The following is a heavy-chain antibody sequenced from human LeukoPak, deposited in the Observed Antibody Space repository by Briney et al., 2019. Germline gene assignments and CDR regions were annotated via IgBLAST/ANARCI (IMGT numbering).Heavy chain of an antibody. CDR3: ARPSSGFHF. CDR2: IRTKVDSYAT. CDR1: GFIFIDFA. D-gene: IGHD3-22*01. Sequence: AGSLRLSCAASGFIFIDFAMHWVRQASGKGLEWVGRIRTKVDSYATTYAASVKGRFTVSRDDSKNKPYLEMNSLKSEDTAVYYCARPSSGFHFWGQGTLVTVSS. V-gene: IGHV3-73*01. J-gene: IGHJ4*02.